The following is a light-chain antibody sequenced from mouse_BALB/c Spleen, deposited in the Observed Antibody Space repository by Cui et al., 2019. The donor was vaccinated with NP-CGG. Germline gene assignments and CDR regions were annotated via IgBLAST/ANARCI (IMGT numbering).Light chain of an antibody. Sequence: VVMPESALTTSPGETVTLTCRSSTAAVTTSNYANWVKEKPDHLFTGLIGGTNNRSPGVPARFSGSLIGDKAALTITGAQTEDEAIYFCALWYSNHWVFGGGTKLTVL. V-gene: IGLV1*01. CDR3: ALWYSNHWV. CDR2: GTN. J-gene: IGLJ1*01. CDR1: TAAVTTSNY.